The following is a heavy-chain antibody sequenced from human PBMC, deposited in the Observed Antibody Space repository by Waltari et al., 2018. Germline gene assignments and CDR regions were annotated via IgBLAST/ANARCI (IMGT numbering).Heavy chain of an antibody. CDR3: ARAESSSAPFDY. CDR2: ISSSSSTI. CDR1: GITLRSYC. J-gene: IGHJ4*02. Sequence: EVQLVESGGGLVQPGGSLRLSCAGSGITLRSYCMHLVRPGPGKGLEWVSYISSSSSTIYYADSVKCRFTISRDNAKNSLYLQMNSLRAEDTAVYYCARAESSSAPFDYWGQGTLVTVSS. V-gene: IGHV3-48*04. D-gene: IGHD6-6*01.